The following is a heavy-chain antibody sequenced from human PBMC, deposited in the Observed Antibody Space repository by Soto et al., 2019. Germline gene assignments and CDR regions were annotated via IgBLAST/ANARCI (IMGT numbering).Heavy chain of an antibody. CDR3: ARRGDRSVKWLGNYYYGMDV. CDR1: GGTFSSYA. D-gene: IGHD5-12*01. J-gene: IGHJ6*02. Sequence: SVKVSCKASGGTFSSYAISWVRQAPGQGLEWMGGIIPIFGTANYAQKFQGRVTITADESTSTAYMELSSLRSEDTAVYYCARRGDRSVKWLGNYYYGMDVWGPRYTVTVSS. CDR2: IIPIFGTA. V-gene: IGHV1-69*13.